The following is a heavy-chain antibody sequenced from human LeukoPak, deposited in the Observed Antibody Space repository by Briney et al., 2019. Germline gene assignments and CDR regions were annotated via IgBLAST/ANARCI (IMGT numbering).Heavy chain of an antibody. CDR1: GGSISSYY. J-gene: IGHJ4*02. V-gene: IGHV4-34*01. Sequence: TSETLSLTCTVSGGSISSYYWTWVRQPPGKGLEWIGEINHSGSTSYNPSLTSRVTISIDTSKNQFSLKVRSMTAADAAVYFCAAVPENYYSVYHFDYWGQGTVVTVSS. CDR2: INHSGST. CDR3: AAVPENYYSVYHFDY. D-gene: IGHD5/OR15-5a*01.